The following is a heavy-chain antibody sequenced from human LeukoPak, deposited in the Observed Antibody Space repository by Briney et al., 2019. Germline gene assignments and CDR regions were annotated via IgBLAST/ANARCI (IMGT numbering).Heavy chain of an antibody. D-gene: IGHD3-10*01. CDR2: INWSSTGI. V-gene: IGHV3-9*01. CDR1: GFTFDGYA. Sequence: GGSLRLSCAASGFTFDGYAMHWVRQPPGKGLEWVSGINWSSTGIAYADSLKGRFTISRGNAKNSLYLQMNSLGAEDTALYYCVKETDIYGSGRPKVFDFWGQGTLVTVSS. J-gene: IGHJ4*02. CDR3: VKETDIYGSGRPKVFDF.